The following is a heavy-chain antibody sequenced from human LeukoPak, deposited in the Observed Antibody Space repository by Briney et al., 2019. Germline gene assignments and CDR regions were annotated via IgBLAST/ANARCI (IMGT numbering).Heavy chain of an antibody. CDR3: ARRYGSGSSGTFDY. D-gene: IGHD3-10*01. V-gene: IGHV4-59*01. Sequence: SETLSLTCTVSGGSISSYCWSCIRQPPGKGLEWIAYIYYSGSTNYNPSLKSRVTISVDTSKNQFPLKLSSVTAADTAVYYCARRYGSGSSGTFDYWGQGTLVTVSS. CDR2: IYYSGST. J-gene: IGHJ4*02. CDR1: GGSISSYC.